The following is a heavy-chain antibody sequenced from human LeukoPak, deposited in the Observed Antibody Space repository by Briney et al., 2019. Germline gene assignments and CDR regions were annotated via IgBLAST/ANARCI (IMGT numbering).Heavy chain of an antibody. J-gene: IGHJ4*02. CDR1: GGTFSGYA. Sequence: VASVKVSCKASGGTFSGYAISWVRQAPGQGLEWMGGIIPIFGTANYAQKFQGRVTITADQSTSTAYMELSSLRSDDTAVYYCARDGGPMTQNFDYWGQGTLVTVSS. CDR2: IIPIFGTA. CDR3: ARDGGPMTQNFDY. V-gene: IGHV1-69*13.